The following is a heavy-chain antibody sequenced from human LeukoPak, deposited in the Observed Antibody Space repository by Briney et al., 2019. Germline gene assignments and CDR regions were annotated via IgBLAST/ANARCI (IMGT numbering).Heavy chain of an antibody. D-gene: IGHD3-10*01. CDR1: GYLFTSYW. CDR3: ARQDASGTYDAFDV. Sequence: KSGESLKISCKDSGYLFTSYWIAWVRQRPGNGLEWMGIIYPGDSDTRYSPSFQGRVTISADKSINTAYLLWSSLQASDTATYYCARQDASGTYDAFDVWGQGTVVTV. CDR2: IYPGDSDT. V-gene: IGHV5-51*01. J-gene: IGHJ3*01.